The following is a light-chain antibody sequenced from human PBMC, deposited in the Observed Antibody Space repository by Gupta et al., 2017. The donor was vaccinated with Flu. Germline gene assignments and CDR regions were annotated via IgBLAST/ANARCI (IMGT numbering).Light chain of an antibody. CDR1: SSDIGAYNY. CDR3: SSDAGSDNLI. J-gene: IGLJ2*01. CDR2: GVS. Sequence: QSALTQPPSASGSPVQSVTISCTGTSSDIGAYNYVSWYQQHPGKAPKLMIYGVSKRPSGVPDRFSGSKSGNTASLTVSGLQAEEEADYYCSSDAGSDNLIFGGGTKLTVL. V-gene: IGLV2-8*01.